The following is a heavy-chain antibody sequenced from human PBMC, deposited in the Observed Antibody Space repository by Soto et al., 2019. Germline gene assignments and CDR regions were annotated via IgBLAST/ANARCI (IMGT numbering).Heavy chain of an antibody. CDR2: FNPSGGTT. CDR3: ARALYDTDSVPVGAESRYYVMDV. D-gene: IGHD3-22*01. Sequence: QVQLVQSGAESKTPGASVKVSCKASQYNFTNYYVHWVRQAPGEGLEWMGVFNPSGGTTKYAQRFRGRFTMTRDTSTNTVYMDLRSLSPEDTAVYFCARALYDTDSVPVGAESRYYVMDVWGRGTTVTVSS. CDR1: QYNFTNYY. J-gene: IGHJ6*02. V-gene: IGHV1-46*01.